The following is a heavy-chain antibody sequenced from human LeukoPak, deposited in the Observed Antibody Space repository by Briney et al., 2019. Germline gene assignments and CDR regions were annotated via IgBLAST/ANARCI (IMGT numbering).Heavy chain of an antibody. CDR2: ISIDATNI. CDR1: RFTFNRQS. CDR3: AKRGFCSGGSCYSFHFDY. D-gene: IGHD2-15*01. V-gene: IGHV3-30*18. Sequence: GGSLRLSCTASRFTFNRQSKQWVRQAPDTGMESRTLISIDATNIKYADSVKGRFTISRDNSKNTLYLQMNSLRAEATALYYCAKRGFCSGGSCYSFHFDYWGQGTLVTVSS. J-gene: IGHJ4*02.